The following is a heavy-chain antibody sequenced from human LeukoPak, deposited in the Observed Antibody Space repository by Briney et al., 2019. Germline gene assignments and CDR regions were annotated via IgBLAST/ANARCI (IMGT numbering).Heavy chain of an antibody. CDR3: VRYTDLGSGRPYYFDY. CDR2: ISSSGSTI. J-gene: IGHJ4*02. CDR1: GFTFSSYE. V-gene: IGHV3-48*03. D-gene: IGHD3-10*01. Sequence: GGSLRLSCAASGFTFSSYEMNWVRQAPGKGLEWVSYISSSGSTIYYADSVKGRFTISRDNAKNSLYLQMDSLRAEDTAVYYCVRYTDLGSGRPYYFDYWGQGTLVTVSS.